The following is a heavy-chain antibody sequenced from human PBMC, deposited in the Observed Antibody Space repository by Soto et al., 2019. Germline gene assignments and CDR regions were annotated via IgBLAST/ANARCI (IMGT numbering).Heavy chain of an antibody. CDR1: GGSFSGYY. Sequence: PSETLSLTCAVYGGSFSGYYWSWIRQPPGKGLEWIGEINHSGSTNYNPSLKSRVTISVDTSKNQFSLKLSSVTAADTAVYYCARMDRYCSSTSCYRTYYYMDVWGKGTTVTVSS. V-gene: IGHV4-34*01. CDR2: INHSGST. J-gene: IGHJ6*03. CDR3: ARMDRYCSSTSCYRTYYYMDV. D-gene: IGHD2-2*01.